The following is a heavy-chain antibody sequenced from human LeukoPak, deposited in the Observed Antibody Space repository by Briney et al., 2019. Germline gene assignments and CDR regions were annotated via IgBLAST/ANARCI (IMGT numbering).Heavy chain of an antibody. Sequence: PGGSLRLPCVGSGFTFRSHAMSWVRKAPEKGLEFVSGIYENGGTTYYPDSVKGRFSISRDNSKNTLYLQMDSLRGEDTAVYYCAKDFRIGYSAHFDYWGQGALVTVSS. D-gene: IGHD2-21*01. V-gene: IGHV3-23*01. CDR1: GFTFRSHA. CDR2: IYENGGTT. CDR3: AKDFRIGYSAHFDY. J-gene: IGHJ4*02.